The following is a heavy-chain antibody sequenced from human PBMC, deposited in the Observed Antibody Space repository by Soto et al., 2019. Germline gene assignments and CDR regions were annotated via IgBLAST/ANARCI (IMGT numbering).Heavy chain of an antibody. CDR1: GGSFSGYY. D-gene: IGHD3-3*01. J-gene: IGHJ4*02. CDR2: INHSGSI. Sequence: SETLSLTCVVYGGSFSGYYWSWIRQPPGKGLEWIGEINHSGSINYNPSLKSRVTISVDTSKNQFSLKLSSVTAADTAVYYCARLRFLEWLLTRGNFDYWGQGTLVTVSS. V-gene: IGHV4-34*01. CDR3: ARLRFLEWLLTRGNFDY.